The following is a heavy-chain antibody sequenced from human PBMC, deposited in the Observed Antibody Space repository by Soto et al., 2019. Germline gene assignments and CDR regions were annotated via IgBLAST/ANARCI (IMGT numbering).Heavy chain of an antibody. J-gene: IGHJ4*02. Sequence: PSETLSLTCTISGGSISVYYWSWIRQSPRQGLEWIGYVYDNGRPYYSPSLKSRVTISADTPKNQISLKLTSATAADTAVYYCARGVGSSPPRYWGRGTLVPVYS. CDR2: VYDNGRP. D-gene: IGHD3-9*01. CDR3: ARGVGSSPPRY. V-gene: IGHV4-59*01. CDR1: GGSISVYY.